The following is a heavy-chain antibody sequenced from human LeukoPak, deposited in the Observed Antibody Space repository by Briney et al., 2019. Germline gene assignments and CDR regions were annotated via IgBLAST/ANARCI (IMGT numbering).Heavy chain of an antibody. J-gene: IGHJ6*02. CDR1: GGSFSGYY. D-gene: IGHD6-13*01. Sequence: SETLSLTCAVYGGSFSGYYWSWIRQPPGKGLEWIGEINHSGSTNYNPSLKSRVTISVDTSKNQFSLKLSSVTAADTAVYYCARATTASAAAAPVSGMDVWGQGTTVTVSS. CDR3: ARATTASAAAAPVSGMDV. V-gene: IGHV4-34*01. CDR2: INHSGST.